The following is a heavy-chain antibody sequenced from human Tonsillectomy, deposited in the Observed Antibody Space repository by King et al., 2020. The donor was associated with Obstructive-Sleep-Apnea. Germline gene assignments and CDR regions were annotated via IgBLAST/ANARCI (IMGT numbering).Heavy chain of an antibody. V-gene: IGHV3-33*01. J-gene: IGHJ6*02. D-gene: IGHD3-9*01. CDR3: ARDSYDILTNHYYYYGMDV. CDR2: IWYDGSTQ. CDR1: GFTFSSSG. Sequence: VQLVESGGGVVQPGRPLRLSCAASGFTFSSSGMHWVRQAPGKGLEWVAVIWYDGSTQYYADSVKGRFTISRDNSTKTLYLQMNSLRAEDTAVYYCARDSYDILTNHYYYYGMDVWGQGTTVTVSS.